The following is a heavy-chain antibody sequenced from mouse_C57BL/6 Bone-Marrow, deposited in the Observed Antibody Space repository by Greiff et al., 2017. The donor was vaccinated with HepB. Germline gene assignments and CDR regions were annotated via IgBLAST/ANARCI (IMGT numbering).Heavy chain of an antibody. J-gene: IGHJ4*01. D-gene: IGHD1-1*01. CDR1: GYTFTSYW. V-gene: IGHV1-50*01. Sequence: QVQLQQPGAELVKPGASVKLSCKASGYTFTSYWMQWVKQRPGQGLEWIGEIDPSDSYTNYNQKFKGKATLTVDTSSSTAYMQLSSLTSEDSAVYYGAREGNYYGVYYAMDYWGQGTSVTVSS. CDR3: AREGNYYGVYYAMDY. CDR2: IDPSDSYT.